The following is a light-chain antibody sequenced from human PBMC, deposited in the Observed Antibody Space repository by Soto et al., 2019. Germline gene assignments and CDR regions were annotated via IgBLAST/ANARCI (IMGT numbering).Light chain of an antibody. CDR1: QGVTKN. CDR3: QQYNNRPFS. Sequence: ERVITDARPILYVSPGERVTLSCKASQGVTKNLAWYQQKSGQSPRLLIYDVSTRATGVPARFSGTGSETEFTLTISGLQSEDSAVYYCQQYNNRPFSFGQGTRLEIK. CDR2: DVS. J-gene: IGKJ5*01. V-gene: IGKV3-15*01.